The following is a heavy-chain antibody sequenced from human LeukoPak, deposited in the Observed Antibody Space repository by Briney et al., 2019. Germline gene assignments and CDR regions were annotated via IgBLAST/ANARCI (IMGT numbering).Heavy chain of an antibody. CDR1: GFTFDDYA. V-gene: IGHV3-9*01. Sequence: GGSLRLSCAASGFTFDDYAMHWVRQAPGKGLEWVSGISWNSGSIGYADSVKGRFTISRDNAKNSLYLQMNSLRAEDTALYYCAKWVNPDSMGHGAFDIWGQGTMVTVSS. CDR3: AKWVNPDSMGHGAFDI. D-gene: IGHD3-3*02. J-gene: IGHJ3*02. CDR2: ISWNSGSI.